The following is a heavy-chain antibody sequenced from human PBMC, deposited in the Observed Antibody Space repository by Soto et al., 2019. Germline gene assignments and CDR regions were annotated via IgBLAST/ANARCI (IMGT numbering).Heavy chain of an antibody. CDR1: GYIFTNHY. D-gene: IGHD3-22*01. CDR2: INPSGGST. J-gene: IGHJ4*02. V-gene: IGHV1-46*01. Sequence: QVQLVQSGAEVKKPGASVKVSCKASGYIFTNHYIHWVRQAPGQGLEWMGIINPSGGSTNYLQKFQGRITMTRDTSTSPVYMELSSLRSEDTAVDFCACADYYDSSGFYYDCWGQGTLVTVSS. CDR3: ACADYYDSSGFYYDC.